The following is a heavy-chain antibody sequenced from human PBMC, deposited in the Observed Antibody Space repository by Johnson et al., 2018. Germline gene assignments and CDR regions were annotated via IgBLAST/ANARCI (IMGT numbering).Heavy chain of an antibody. J-gene: IGHJ3*02. CDR3: ARFVAVATDAFDI. CDR1: GGSISSYY. D-gene: IGHD6-19*01. V-gene: IGHV4-59*01. Sequence: QVQLQESGPGLVKXSETLSLXCTVSGGSISSYYWSWIRQPPGTGLEWIGYIYYSGSTHYNPSLKSRVTISVDTSKNQFSLKLSSVTDADTAGYYCARFVAVATDAFDIWGQGTMVTVSS. CDR2: IYYSGST.